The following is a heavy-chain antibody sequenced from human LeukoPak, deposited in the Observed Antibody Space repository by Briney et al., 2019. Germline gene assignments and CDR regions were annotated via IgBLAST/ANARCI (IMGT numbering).Heavy chain of an antibody. CDR2: IRYDGTTR. Sequence: GGSLRLSYEPSGFTFSAYGMHWVRQAPGKGLEWVAFIRYDGTTRHYGDSMKGRVTISRDNSKNTVALQMNSLRVEDTGVYYCAKLEGFYGAGSTWTTDSWGQGNLVVVSS. CDR3: AKLEGFYGAGSTWTTDS. CDR1: GFTFSAYG. V-gene: IGHV3-30*02. D-gene: IGHD3-10*01. J-gene: IGHJ4*02.